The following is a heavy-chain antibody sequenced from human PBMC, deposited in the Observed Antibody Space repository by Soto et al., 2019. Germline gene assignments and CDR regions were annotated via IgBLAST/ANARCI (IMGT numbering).Heavy chain of an antibody. V-gene: IGHV1-18*04. CDR3: ATEPIYYNDGSGYYPLGH. CDR1: GYSFATYC. Sequence: GASVKVSCKASGYSFATYCFSWVLQAPGQGLECVGWISAHNGDTHYSQKFQGRVTLTTDTSTNTGYMELRSLTSDDTAVYFCATEPIYYNDGSGYYPLGHWGQGTTVTVSS. CDR2: ISAHNGDT. D-gene: IGHD3-22*01. J-gene: IGHJ6*02.